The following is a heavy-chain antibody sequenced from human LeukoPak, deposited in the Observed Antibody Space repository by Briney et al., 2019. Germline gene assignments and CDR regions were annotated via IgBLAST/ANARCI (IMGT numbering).Heavy chain of an antibody. CDR2: ISGDGFST. J-gene: IGHJ3*02. CDR3: ARDPHGDSRDSYASGGPHDACDI. CDR1: GVTFSSHW. V-gene: IGHV3-74*01. D-gene: IGHD3-10*01. Sequence: GGSLRLSCAASGVTFSSHWMHWVRQASGEGLVWVARISGDGFSTSHADSVWGRFTISRDNAKNTLYLQMNNLKTADTAVYYCARDPHGDSRDSYASGGPHDACDIWGRGTMVTVSS.